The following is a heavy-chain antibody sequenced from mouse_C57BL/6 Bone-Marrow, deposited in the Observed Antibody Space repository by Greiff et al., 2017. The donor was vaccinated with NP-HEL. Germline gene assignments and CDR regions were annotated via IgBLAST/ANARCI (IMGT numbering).Heavy chain of an antibody. J-gene: IGHJ2*01. CDR3: ARSTYYYGSSLYYFDY. D-gene: IGHD1-1*01. Sequence: VQLQQSGPELVKPGASVKISCKASGYSFTGYYMNWVKQSPEKSLEWIGEINPSTGGTTYNQKFKAKATLTVDKSSRTAYMQLKSLTSEDSAVYYCARSTYYYGSSLYYFDYWGQGTTLTVSS. V-gene: IGHV1-42*01. CDR2: INPSTGGT. CDR1: GYSFTGYY.